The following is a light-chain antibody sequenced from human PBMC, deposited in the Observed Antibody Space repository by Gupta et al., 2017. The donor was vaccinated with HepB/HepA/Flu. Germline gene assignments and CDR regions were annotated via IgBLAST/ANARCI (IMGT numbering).Light chain of an antibody. CDR3: VTWDDSLNGYV. CDR1: SSNAGHNL. CDR2: TND. V-gene: IGLV1-44*01. J-gene: IGLJ1*01. Sequence: QSVLTQPPSASGTPGQRVTISCAGSSSNAGHNLVSWYQQFPGTAPKLLIYTNDQRPSGVPDRFSGSKSGTSASLAISGLQSEDEADYYCVTWDDSLNGYVFGTGTKVTVL.